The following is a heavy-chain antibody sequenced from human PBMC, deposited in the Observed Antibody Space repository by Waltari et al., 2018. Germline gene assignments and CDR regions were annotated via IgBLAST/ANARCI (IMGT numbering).Heavy chain of an antibody. CDR3: ARDYCDRSNCHGMDV. J-gene: IGHJ6*02. Sequence: QVQLVESGGGVVQPGRSLRLSCAASEFTFSSYAMHWVRQAPGKWLEWVAVISYNARNIYYVDSVKGRFTISRDNSKRMLYLQMNSLRAEDTAVYYCARDYCDRSNCHGMDVWGQGTTVTVSS. CDR1: EFTFSSYA. D-gene: IGHD3-22*01. CDR2: ISYNARNI. V-gene: IGHV3-30*04.